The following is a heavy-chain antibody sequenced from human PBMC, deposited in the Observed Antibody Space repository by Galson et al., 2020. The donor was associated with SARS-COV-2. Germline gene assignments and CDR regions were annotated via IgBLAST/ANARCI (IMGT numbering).Heavy chain of an antibody. Sequence: GESLKISCAASGFTFSNFGMHWVRQAPGKGLEWVAVISTDGNNKYDSDSVEGRFTISRDNSNNTLYLQMNSLRPEDTAVYFCARAGYSSTWTLGDAFDGWGQGTLVTVSS. J-gene: IGHJ3*01. D-gene: IGHD6-13*01. V-gene: IGHV3-30*03. CDR1: GFTFSNFG. CDR3: ARAGYSSTWTLGDAFDG. CDR2: ISTDGNNK.